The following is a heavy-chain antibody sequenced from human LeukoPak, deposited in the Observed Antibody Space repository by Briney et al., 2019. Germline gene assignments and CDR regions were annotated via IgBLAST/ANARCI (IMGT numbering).Heavy chain of an antibody. CDR1: GYTFTGYY. D-gene: IGHD3-22*01. Sequence: ASVKVSCKASGYTFTGYYMHWVRQAPGQGLEWMGWINPNSGGTNYAQKFQGRVTMTRDTSISTAYMELSRLRSDDTAVYYCARDVYYYDSSGYYWTPQKFNWFDPWGQGTLVTVSS. V-gene: IGHV1-2*02. CDR2: INPNSGGT. CDR3: ARDVYYYDSSGYYWTPQKFNWFDP. J-gene: IGHJ5*02.